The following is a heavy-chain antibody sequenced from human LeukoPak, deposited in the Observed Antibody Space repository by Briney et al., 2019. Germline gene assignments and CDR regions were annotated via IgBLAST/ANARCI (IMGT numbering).Heavy chain of an antibody. CDR3: AARYCTNGVSYNGFDP. Sequence: ETSVKVSCKASGFTFTSSAMQWVRQARGQRLEWIGWIVVGSGNTNYAQKFQERVTITRDMSTSTAYMELSSLRSEDTAVYYCAARYCTNGVSYNGFDPWGQGTLVTVSS. CDR2: IVVGSGNT. V-gene: IGHV1-58*02. J-gene: IGHJ5*02. D-gene: IGHD2-8*01. CDR1: GFTFTSSA.